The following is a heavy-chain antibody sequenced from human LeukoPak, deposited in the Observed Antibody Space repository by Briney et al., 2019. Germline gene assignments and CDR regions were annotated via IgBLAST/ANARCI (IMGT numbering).Heavy chain of an antibody. CDR2: IKEDGTAK. V-gene: IGHV3-7*01. J-gene: IGHJ3*02. D-gene: IGHD5-12*01. CDR3: TRDSGYNAFDI. CDR1: GFTFSSSW. Sequence: GGSLRLSCAASGFTFSSSWMAWVRQAPGKGLEWVGNIKEDGTAKNYVVSVRGRFTIPRDNAKNSLYLQMNSLRGEDTAVYYCTRDSGYNAFDIWGQGTTVTVSS.